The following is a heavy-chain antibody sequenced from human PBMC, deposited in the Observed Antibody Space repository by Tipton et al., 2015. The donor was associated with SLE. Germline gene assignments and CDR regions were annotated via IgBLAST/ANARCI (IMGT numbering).Heavy chain of an antibody. D-gene: IGHD1-1*01. Sequence: QLVQSGAEVKEPGESLKISCKGSGYDFWGYWIGWVRQMPGKGLEWMGIIYPDDSNLIYSPYFQGQVTISADKSISTAYLQWSSLKASDTGIYYCARLNWDAIKTFDYWGQGTLVAVSS. CDR2: IYPDDSNL. CDR3: ARLNWDAIKTFDY. CDR1: GYDFWGYW. V-gene: IGHV5-51*03. J-gene: IGHJ4*02.